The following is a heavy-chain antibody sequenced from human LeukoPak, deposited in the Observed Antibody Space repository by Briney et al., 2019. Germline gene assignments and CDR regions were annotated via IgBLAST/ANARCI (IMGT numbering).Heavy chain of an antibody. CDR3: ATDSAEYSSRAPADFQH. Sequence: ASVKVSCKVSGYTLTELSMHWVRQAPGKGLEWMGGFDPEDGETIYAQKFQGRVTMTEDTSTDTAYMELSSLRSEDTAVYYCATDSAEYSSRAPADFQHWGQGTLVTVSS. D-gene: IGHD6-13*01. CDR1: GYTLTELS. CDR2: FDPEDGET. J-gene: IGHJ1*01. V-gene: IGHV1-24*01.